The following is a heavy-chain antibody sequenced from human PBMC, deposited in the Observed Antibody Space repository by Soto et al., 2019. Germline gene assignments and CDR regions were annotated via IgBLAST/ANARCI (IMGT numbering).Heavy chain of an antibody. Sequence: GGSLRLSCAASGFTFSSYWMSWVRQAPGKGLEWVANIKQDGSEKYYVDSVKGRFTISRDNAKNSLYLHMNSLRAEDTAVYYCARDYGDYEGYYYGMDVWGQGTTVTVSS. CDR3: ARDYGDYEGYYYGMDV. CDR1: GFTFSSYW. CDR2: IKQDGSEK. D-gene: IGHD4-17*01. V-gene: IGHV3-7*05. J-gene: IGHJ6*02.